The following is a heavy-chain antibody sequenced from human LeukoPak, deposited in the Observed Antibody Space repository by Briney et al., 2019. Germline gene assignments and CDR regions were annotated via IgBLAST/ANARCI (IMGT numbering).Heavy chain of an antibody. CDR1: GYTFTSYY. V-gene: IGHV1-46*01. CDR2: VTPRSGST. J-gene: IGHJ4*02. D-gene: IGHD6-13*01. CDR3: ARVYGSTWGYCDY. Sequence: ASVKVSCKASGYTFTSYYMLWVRQAPGQGLEWMGMVTPRSGSTTYAQKFQGRVTMTRDTSTNTVYMELSSLRSEDTAVYYCARVYGSTWGYCDYWGQGPLVTVSS.